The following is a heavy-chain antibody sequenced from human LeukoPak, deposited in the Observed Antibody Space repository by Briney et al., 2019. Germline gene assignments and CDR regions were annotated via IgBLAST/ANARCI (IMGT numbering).Heavy chain of an antibody. V-gene: IGHV1-18*01. Sequence: ASVTVSCKASGYTFTSYGISWVRQAPGQGLEWMGWISAYNGNTNYAQKLQGRVTMTTDTSTSTAYMELRSLRSDDTAVYYCAESIAAAGDWFDPWGQGTLVTVSS. CDR3: AESIAAAGDWFDP. J-gene: IGHJ5*02. D-gene: IGHD6-13*01. CDR1: GYTFTSYG. CDR2: ISAYNGNT.